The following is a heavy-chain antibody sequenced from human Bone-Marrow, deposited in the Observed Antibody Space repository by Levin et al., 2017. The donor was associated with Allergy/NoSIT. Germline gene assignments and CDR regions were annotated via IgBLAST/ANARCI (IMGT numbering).Heavy chain of an antibody. D-gene: IGHD4-23*01. J-gene: IGHJ6*02. CDR2: TIPRIGSA. V-gene: IGHV1-69*08. CDR1: GGTFSTYT. Sequence: PGESLKISCKASGGTFSTYTISWVRQAPGQGLEWMGRTIPRIGSADYSVKFPGRLTITADDSATTVYMELSSLRFEDTAVYYCARDSGRTGNWRRRMDVWGQGTTVTVSS. CDR3: ARDSGRTGNWRRRMDV.